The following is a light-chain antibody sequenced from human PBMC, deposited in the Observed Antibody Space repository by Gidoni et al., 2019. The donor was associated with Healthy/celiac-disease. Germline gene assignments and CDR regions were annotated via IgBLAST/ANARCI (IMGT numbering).Light chain of an antibody. V-gene: IGKV1-33*01. J-gene: IGKJ4*01. CDR3: QQYDNRPPLT. CDR2: DAS. CDR1: QDISNY. Sequence: DIQMTQSPSSLSASVGDRVTITCQASQDISNYLNWYQQKPGKAPKLLIYDASNLETGVPSRCSGSVSGTEFTCTRSSLQPEDIATYYCQQYDNRPPLTFGGGTKVEIK.